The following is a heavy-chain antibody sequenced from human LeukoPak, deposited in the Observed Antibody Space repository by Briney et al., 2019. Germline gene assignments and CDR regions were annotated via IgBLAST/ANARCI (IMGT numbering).Heavy chain of an antibody. D-gene: IGHD3-10*01. CDR1: GGSISSSSYY. CDR2: IYYSGST. J-gene: IGHJ5*02. Sequence: PSETLSPTCTVSGGSISSSSYYWGWIRQPPGKGLEWIGSIYYSGSTYYNPSLKSQVTISVDTSKNQFSLKLSSVTAADTAAYYCARGLGSGSYYNGGWFDPWGQGTLVTVSS. CDR3: ARGLGSGSYYNGGWFDP. V-gene: IGHV4-39*07.